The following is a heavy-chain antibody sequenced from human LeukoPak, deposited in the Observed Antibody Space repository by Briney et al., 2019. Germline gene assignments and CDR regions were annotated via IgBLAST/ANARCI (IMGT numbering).Heavy chain of an antibody. J-gene: IGHJ3*02. CDR3: ARDFTYYYDSSGYYFGRDAFDI. D-gene: IGHD3-22*01. V-gene: IGHV1-18*01. CDR1: GYTFTSYG. Sequence: ASMKVSCKASGYTFTSYGISWVRQAPGQGLEWMGWISAYNGNTNYAQKLQGRVTMTTDTSTSTAYMELRSLRSDDTAVYYCARDFTYYYDSSGYYFGRDAFDIWGQGTMVTVSS. CDR2: ISAYNGNT.